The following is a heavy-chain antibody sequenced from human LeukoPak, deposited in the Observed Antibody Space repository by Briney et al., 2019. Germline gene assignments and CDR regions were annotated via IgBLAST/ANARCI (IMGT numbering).Heavy chain of an antibody. V-gene: IGHV1-69*06. CDR2: IIPIFGTA. Sequence: SVKVSCKASGGTFSSYAISWVRQAPGQGLEWMGGIIPIFGTANYAQKFQGRVTITADKSTSTAYMELSSLRSEDTAVYYCASGYSYGYVRLDYWGQGTLVTVSS. D-gene: IGHD5-18*01. CDR1: GGTFSSYA. J-gene: IGHJ4*02. CDR3: ASGYSYGYVRLDY.